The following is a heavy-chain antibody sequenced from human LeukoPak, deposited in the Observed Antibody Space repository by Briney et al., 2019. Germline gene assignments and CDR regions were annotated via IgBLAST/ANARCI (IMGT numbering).Heavy chain of an antibody. V-gene: IGHV3-74*01. CDR3: ASGGGGIAAN. CDR2: INSDGRVT. J-gene: IGHJ4*02. CDR1: GFTVSRHW. Sequence: GGSLRLSCAASGFTVSRHWMHWVRQAPGKGLVWISRINSDGRVTDYADFVKGRFTIPRDNAKSTVYLQMNSLRAEDTAVYYCASGGGGIAANWGQGTLVTVSS. D-gene: IGHD6-13*01.